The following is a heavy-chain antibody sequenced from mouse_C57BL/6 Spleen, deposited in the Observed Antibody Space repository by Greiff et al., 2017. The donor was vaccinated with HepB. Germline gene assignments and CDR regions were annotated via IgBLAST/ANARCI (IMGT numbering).Heavy chain of an antibody. CDR2: IYPGDGDT. D-gene: IGHD1-1*02. CDR1: GYAFSSYW. CDR3: ARGVARGYFDV. Sequence: QVQLKQSGAELVKPGASVKISCKASGYAFSSYWMNWVKQRPGKGLEWIGQIYPGDGDTNYNGKFKGKATLTADKSSSTAYMQLSSLTSEDSAVYFCARGVARGYFDVWGTGTTVTVSS. J-gene: IGHJ1*03. V-gene: IGHV1-80*01.